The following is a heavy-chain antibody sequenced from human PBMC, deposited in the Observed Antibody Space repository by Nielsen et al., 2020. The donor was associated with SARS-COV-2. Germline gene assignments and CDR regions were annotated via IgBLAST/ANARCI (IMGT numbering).Heavy chain of an antibody. Sequence: ESLKTPLKVSGYSFTSYWLGRVRKMPGKGLEWMGVIYSGDSDTRYSPSFQGQVTISADKSISTAYLQWSSLKASDTAMYYCARMGDLGPFYGMDVWGQGTTVTVSS. D-gene: IGHD3-16*01. CDR3: ARMGDLGPFYGMDV. J-gene: IGHJ6*02. CDR1: GYSFTSYW. CDR2: IYSGDSDT. V-gene: IGHV5-51*01.